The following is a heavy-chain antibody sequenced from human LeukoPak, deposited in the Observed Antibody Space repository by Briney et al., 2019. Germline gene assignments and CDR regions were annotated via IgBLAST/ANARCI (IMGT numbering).Heavy chain of an antibody. CDR2: TSHDGGNK. CDR1: GFTFSNAW. D-gene: IGHD5-24*01. J-gene: IGHJ4*02. V-gene: IGHV3-30*03. Sequence: SGGSLRLSCAASGFTFSNAWMNWVRQAPGKGLEWVALTSHDGGNKDYADSVKGRFTISRDNSKNTLYLQMNSLRAEDTAVYYCARDSGWPWGQGTLVTVSS. CDR3: ARDSGWP.